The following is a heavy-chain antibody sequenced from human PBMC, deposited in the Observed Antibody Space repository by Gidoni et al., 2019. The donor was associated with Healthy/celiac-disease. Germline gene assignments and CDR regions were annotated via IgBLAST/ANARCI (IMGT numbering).Heavy chain of an antibody. CDR3: AREVPPPGAARGGWFDP. V-gene: IGHV4-39*07. Sequence: QLQLQESGPGLVKPSETLSLTCTVSGGPISSSSYYWGWIRQPPGKGLVWIGSLYYSGSTYYNPSLKSRVTISVDTSKNQFSLKLSSVTAADTAVYYCAREVPPPGAARGGWFDPWGQGTLVTVSS. CDR2: LYYSGST. D-gene: IGHD6-6*01. CDR1: GGPISSSSYY. J-gene: IGHJ5*02.